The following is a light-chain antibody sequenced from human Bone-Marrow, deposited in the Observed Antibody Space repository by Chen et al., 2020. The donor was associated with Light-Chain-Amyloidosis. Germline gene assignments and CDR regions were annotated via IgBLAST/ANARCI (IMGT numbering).Light chain of an antibody. CDR2: RNN. CDR3: AAWDGSLSGYV. J-gene: IGLJ1*01. CDR1: SSNIGINY. V-gene: IGLV1-47*01. Sequence: QSVLTQPPSASGTPGQRVTISCSGASSNIGINYVYWYQPFPGAAPNLLNHRNNQRPSGVPDRFSASKSGTSAFLAISGRRSEDEADYYCAAWDGSLSGYVVGTGTKVIVL.